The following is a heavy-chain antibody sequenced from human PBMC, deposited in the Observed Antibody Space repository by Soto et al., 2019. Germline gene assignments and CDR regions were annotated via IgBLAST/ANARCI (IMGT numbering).Heavy chain of an antibody. CDR2: IYHSGST. CDR3: ARASCSDCAEDWFDP. J-gene: IGHJ5*02. Sequence: SETLSLTCAVSGGSISSSNWWSWVRQPPGKGLEWSGEIYHSGSTNYNPSLKSRVTISVDKSKNQFSLKLSSVTAADTAVYYCARASCSDCAEDWFDPWGQGTLVTVSS. CDR1: GGSISSSNW. V-gene: IGHV4-4*02. D-gene: IGHD2-21*02.